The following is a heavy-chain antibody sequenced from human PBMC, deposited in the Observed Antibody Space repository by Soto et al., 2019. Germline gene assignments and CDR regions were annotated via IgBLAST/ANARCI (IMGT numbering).Heavy chain of an antibody. D-gene: IGHD1-7*01. CDR3: ARDQSGTTWPSYSGMDV. CDR2: ISAYNGNT. J-gene: IGHJ6*02. Sequence: ASVKVSCKASGYTFTYYHVHWVRQAPGQGLEWMGWISAYNGNTNYAQKLQGRVTMTTDTSTSTAYMELRSLRSDDTAVYYCARDQSGTTWPSYSGMDVWGQGTTVTVYS. CDR1: GYTFTYYH. V-gene: IGHV1-18*04.